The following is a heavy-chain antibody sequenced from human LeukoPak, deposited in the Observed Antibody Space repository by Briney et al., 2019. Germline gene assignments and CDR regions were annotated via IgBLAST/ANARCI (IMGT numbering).Heavy chain of an antibody. CDR2: ISYDGSNK. V-gene: IGHV3-30*18. Sequence: GGSLRLSCAAPGFTFSSYGMHWVRQAPGKELEWVAVISYDGSNKYYADSVKGRFTISRDNSKNTLYLQMNSLRAEDTAVYYCAKSGRRGYSYGHRFKYYFDYWGQGTLVTVSS. J-gene: IGHJ4*02. D-gene: IGHD5-18*01. CDR3: AKSGRRGYSYGHRFKYYFDY. CDR1: GFTFSSYG.